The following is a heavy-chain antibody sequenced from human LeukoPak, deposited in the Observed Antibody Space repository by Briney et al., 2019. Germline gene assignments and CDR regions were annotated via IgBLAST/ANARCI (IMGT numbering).Heavy chain of an antibody. Sequence: GESLKISCKGSGYTFSNYWIGWVRQMPGKSLEWMGIIYPGDSDTRYSPSFQGQVTISADKSISTAYLQWSSLKASDTAMYYCATIVAGPSKFDYWGQGTLVTVSS. V-gene: IGHV5-51*01. CDR1: GYTFSNYW. D-gene: IGHD5-12*01. CDR3: ATIVAGPSKFDY. J-gene: IGHJ4*02. CDR2: IYPGDSDT.